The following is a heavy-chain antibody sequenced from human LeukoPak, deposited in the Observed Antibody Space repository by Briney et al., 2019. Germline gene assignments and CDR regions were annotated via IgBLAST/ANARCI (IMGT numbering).Heavy chain of an antibody. V-gene: IGHV3-66*01. Sequence: GGSLRLSCAASGFTVSSNYMSWVRQAPGKGLEWVSVIYSGGSTYYADSVKGRFTISRDNSKNTLYLQMNSLRAEDTAVYYCARGPLTSCSSQWGQGTLVTVSS. D-gene: IGHD2-2*01. CDR1: GFTVSSNY. CDR2: IYSGGST. CDR3: ARGPLTSCSSQ. J-gene: IGHJ4*02.